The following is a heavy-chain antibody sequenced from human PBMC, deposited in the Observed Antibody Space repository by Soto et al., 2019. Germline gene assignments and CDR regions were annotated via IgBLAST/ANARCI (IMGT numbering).Heavy chain of an antibody. J-gene: IGHJ4*02. CDR1: GFTFSSYA. CDR2: ISGSGGST. Sequence: GGSLRLSCAASGFTFSSYAMSWVRQAPGKGLEWVSAISGSGGSTYYADSVKGRFTISRDNSKNTLYLQMNSLRAEDTAVYYCAKTGWKLMVGATHFDYWGQGTLVTVSS. CDR3: AKTGWKLMVGATHFDY. D-gene: IGHD1-26*01. V-gene: IGHV3-23*01.